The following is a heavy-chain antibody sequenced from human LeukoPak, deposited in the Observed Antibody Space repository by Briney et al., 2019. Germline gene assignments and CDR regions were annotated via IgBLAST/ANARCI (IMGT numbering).Heavy chain of an antibody. V-gene: IGHV3-23*01. CDR2: ISGSGGST. CDR3: AKDRAPARQFYFDY. D-gene: IGHD6-6*01. CDR1: GFTFSSYA. Sequence: GRSLRLSCAASGFTFSSYAMHWVRQAPGKGLEWVSAISGSGGSTYYADSVKGRFTISRDNSKNTLYLQMNSLRAEDTAVYYCAKDRAPARQFYFDYWGQGTLVTVSS. J-gene: IGHJ4*02.